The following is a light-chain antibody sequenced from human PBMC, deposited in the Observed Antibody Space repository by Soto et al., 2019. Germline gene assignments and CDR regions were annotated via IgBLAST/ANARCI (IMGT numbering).Light chain of an antibody. V-gene: IGKV3-15*01. CDR2: YAS. CDR3: QQYNNWPPIT. J-gene: IGKJ5*01. Sequence: EIMMTQSPATLSVSPGERATLSCRASRSVSNNLAWYQQKPGQAPRPLIYYASTRATGIPARFSGSGSGTEFTLTISSLQSEDFALYYCQQYNNWPPITFGQGTRLEIK. CDR1: RSVSNN.